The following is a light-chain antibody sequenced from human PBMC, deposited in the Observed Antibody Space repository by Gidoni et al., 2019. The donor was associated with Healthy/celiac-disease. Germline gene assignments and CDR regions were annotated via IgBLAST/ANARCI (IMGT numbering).Light chain of an antibody. CDR3: QQRSNWPRT. CDR2: DAS. Sequence: EIVSTPSPATLSLSPGERATLSCRASQSVSSYLAWYQQKPGQAPRLRIYDASNRATGIPARFSGSGSGTDFTLTISSREPEDFAVYYCQQRSNWPRTFGQGTKVEIK. V-gene: IGKV3-11*01. J-gene: IGKJ1*01. CDR1: QSVSSY.